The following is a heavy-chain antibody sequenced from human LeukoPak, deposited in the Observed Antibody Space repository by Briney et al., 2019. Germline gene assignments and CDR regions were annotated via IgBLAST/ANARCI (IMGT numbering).Heavy chain of an antibody. V-gene: IGHV3-9*01. J-gene: IGHJ5*02. CDR3: AKDGQQLVFSWFDP. D-gene: IGHD6-13*01. CDR2: ISWNSGSI. CDR1: GFTFDDYA. Sequence: GRSLRLSCAASGFTFDDYAMHWVRQAPGKGLEWVSGISWNSGSIGYADSVKGRFTISRDNAKNSLYLQMNSLRAEDTALYYCAKDGQQLVFSWFDPWGQGTLVTVSS.